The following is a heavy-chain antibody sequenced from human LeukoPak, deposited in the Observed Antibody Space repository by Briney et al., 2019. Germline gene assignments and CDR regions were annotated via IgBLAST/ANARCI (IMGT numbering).Heavy chain of an antibody. V-gene: IGHV1-2*02. D-gene: IGHD3-22*01. J-gene: IGHJ3*02. Sequence: ASVKVSCKASGYTFTGYYMHWVRQAPGQGLEWMGWINPNSGGANYAQKFQGRVTMTRDTSISTAYMELSRLRSDDTAVYYCASRNYYDSSGYEDGAFDIWGQGTMVTVSS. CDR3: ASRNYYDSSGYEDGAFDI. CDR2: INPNSGGA. CDR1: GYTFTGYY.